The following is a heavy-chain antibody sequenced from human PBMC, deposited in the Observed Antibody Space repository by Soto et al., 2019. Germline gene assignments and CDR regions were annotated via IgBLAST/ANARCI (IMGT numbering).Heavy chain of an antibody. CDR1: GFNFRGFT. J-gene: IGHJ4*02. D-gene: IGHD6-25*01. Sequence: QVHLVESGGGVVQPGGSLRLSCAASGFNFRGFTMHWVRQAPDKGLEWLSVISYAGDYTNYADYVRGRISISRDNSKNTLFLQMNSLRPDDTAVYFCAREPWGYSGSAKHFDYWVQGSLVIVSS. CDR2: ISYAGDYT. V-gene: IGHV3-30-3*01. CDR3: AREPWGYSGSAKHFDY.